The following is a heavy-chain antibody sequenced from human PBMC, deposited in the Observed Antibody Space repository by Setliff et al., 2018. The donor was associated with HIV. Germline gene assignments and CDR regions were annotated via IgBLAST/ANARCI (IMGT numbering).Heavy chain of an antibody. CDR1: GFTFSSYA. CDR2: ISYDGSNK. Sequence: GGSLRLSCAASGFTFSSYAMHWVRQAPGKGLEWVAVISYDGSNKYYADSVKGRFTISRDNSKNTLYLQMNSLRAEDTAVYYCVTRYCGESICPEFDYWGQGTLVTVSS. J-gene: IGHJ4*02. V-gene: IGHV3-30*01. D-gene: IGHD2-21*01. CDR3: VTRYCGESICPEFDY.